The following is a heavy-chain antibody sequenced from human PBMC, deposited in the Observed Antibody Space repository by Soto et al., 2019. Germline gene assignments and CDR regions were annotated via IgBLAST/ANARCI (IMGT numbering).Heavy chain of an antibody. D-gene: IGHD6-25*01. CDR3: AKDSSGFDP. J-gene: IGHJ5*02. Sequence: PSETLSLTCTVSGFLISDNYFWGWIRQPPGKGLEWLGSIYHNGDTRYNPSLKSPVTTSVDTSKNQFTLRVTSVTAADTAVYFCAKDSSGFDPWSQGTLVTVSS. CDR2: IYHNGDT. CDR1: GFLISDNYF. V-gene: IGHV4-38-2*02.